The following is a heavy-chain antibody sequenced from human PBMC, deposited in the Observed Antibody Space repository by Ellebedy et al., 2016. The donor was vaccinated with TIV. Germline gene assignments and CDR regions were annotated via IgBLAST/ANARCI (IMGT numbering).Heavy chain of an antibody. CDR1: GFTFRSYL. D-gene: IGHD1-26*01. J-gene: IGHJ4*02. CDR2: FSSSGGTT. Sequence: GESLKISCAASGFTFRSYLMTWVRQAPGKGLEWVSIFSSSGGTTYYADSVKGRFTVSRDNPKNTLYLQVNSLRAEDTAVYYCVRAGGSYHFDDWGQGTLVTV. CDR3: VRAGGSYHFDD. V-gene: IGHV3-23*01.